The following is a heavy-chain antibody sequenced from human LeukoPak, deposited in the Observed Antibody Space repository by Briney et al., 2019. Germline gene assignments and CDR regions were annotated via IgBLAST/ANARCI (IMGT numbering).Heavy chain of an antibody. V-gene: IGHV4-31*03. J-gene: IGHJ4*02. Sequence: PSETLSLTCTVSGGSISSGGYYWSWIRQHPGKGLEWIGYIYYSGSTYYNPSLKSRVTISVDTSKNQFSLKLSSVTAADTAVYYCARGRYFLSVATILWFDYWGQGTLVTVSS. CDR2: IYYSGST. CDR3: ARGRYFLSVATILWFDY. CDR1: GGSISSGGYY. D-gene: IGHD5-12*01.